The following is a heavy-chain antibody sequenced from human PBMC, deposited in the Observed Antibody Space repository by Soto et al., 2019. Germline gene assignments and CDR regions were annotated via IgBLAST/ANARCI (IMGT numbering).Heavy chain of an antibody. CDR3: AGEARVVQAATGFHY. CDR2: IYYSGST. V-gene: IGHV4-31*03. CDR1: CGAISSGGYY. Sequence: QVQLQESGPGLVKPSQTLSLTCTVSCGAISSGGYYWSWIRQHPGKGLEWIGYIYYSGSTYYNPSPNSRVTISVDTSKNRFSLKLSSVTAADTAVYDCAGEARVVQAATGFHYWGQGTLVTVSS. D-gene: IGHD2-2*01. J-gene: IGHJ4*02.